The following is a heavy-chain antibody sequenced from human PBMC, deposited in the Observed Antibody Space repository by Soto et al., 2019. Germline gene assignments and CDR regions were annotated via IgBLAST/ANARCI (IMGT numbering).Heavy chain of an antibody. CDR1: GYKFTNFG. Sequence: QVQLVQSGPEVKNPGASVKVSCKASGYKFTNFGIAWIRQAPGQGLEWMGRISVYNGDTTFAQNFQDRVTLTTDTSTSTAYMELRSLRSDDTAVYYCARADYYYDSSGYYLLFYFDYWGQGTLVTVSS. D-gene: IGHD3-22*01. J-gene: IGHJ4*02. CDR3: ARADYYYDSSGYYLLFYFDY. CDR2: ISVYNGDT. V-gene: IGHV1-18*01.